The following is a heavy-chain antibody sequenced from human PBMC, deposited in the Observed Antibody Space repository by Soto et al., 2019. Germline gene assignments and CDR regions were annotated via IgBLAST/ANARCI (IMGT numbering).Heavy chain of an antibody. Sequence: SETLSLTCTVSGGSISSSSYYWGWIRQPPGKGLEWIGSIYYSGSTYYNPSLKSRVTISVDTSKNQFSLKLSSVTAADTAVYYCARRGSSSSLYYYGMDVWGQGTTVTVSS. D-gene: IGHD6-6*01. CDR1: GGSISSSSYY. J-gene: IGHJ6*02. CDR2: IYYSGST. CDR3: ARRGSSSSLYYYGMDV. V-gene: IGHV4-39*01.